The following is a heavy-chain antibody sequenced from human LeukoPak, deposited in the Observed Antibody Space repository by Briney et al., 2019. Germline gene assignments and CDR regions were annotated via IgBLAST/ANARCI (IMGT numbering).Heavy chain of an antibody. CDR3: ARISRRELPCF. V-gene: IGHV3-7*03. D-gene: IGHD1-7*01. Sequence: GVSLRLSCAASGFTFSSLWMGWLRQAPGKGQEWVANIKPDGSDKYYVESVKGRFTISRDNAKNSLYLQMNSLRVEDTAIYYCARISRRELPCFWGQGTLVAVSS. CDR1: GFTFSSLW. J-gene: IGHJ4*02. CDR2: IKPDGSDK.